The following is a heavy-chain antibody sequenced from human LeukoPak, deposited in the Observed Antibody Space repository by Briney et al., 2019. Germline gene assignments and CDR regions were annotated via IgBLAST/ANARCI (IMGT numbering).Heavy chain of an antibody. J-gene: IGHJ4*02. CDR1: GFTFTNYW. Sequence: PGGSLRLSCAASGFTFTNYWMHWVRQAPGMGLVWVSRLPPDELGIIYAGSVKGRFTVSRDNAKNTVYLQMNNLRVDDTAMYYCVGTIASRGSEYWDQGALVTVSS. V-gene: IGHV3-74*01. CDR3: VGTIASRGSEY. CDR2: LPPDELGI. D-gene: IGHD6-6*01.